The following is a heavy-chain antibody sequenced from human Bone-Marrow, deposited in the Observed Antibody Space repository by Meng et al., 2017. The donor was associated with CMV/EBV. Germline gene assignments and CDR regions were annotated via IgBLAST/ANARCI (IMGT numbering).Heavy chain of an antibody. CDR3: ARERNDFWSGYSQRYFDY. V-gene: IGHV4-59*01. D-gene: IGHD3-3*01. CDR1: GGSISSYY. CDR2: IYYSGST. Sequence: SETLSLTCTVSGGSISSYYWSWIRQPPGKGLEWSGNIYYSGSTNYNPSLKSRVTISIDTSKNQFSLKLSSVTAADTAVYYCARERNDFWSGYSQRYFDYWGQGTLVTVSS. J-gene: IGHJ4*02.